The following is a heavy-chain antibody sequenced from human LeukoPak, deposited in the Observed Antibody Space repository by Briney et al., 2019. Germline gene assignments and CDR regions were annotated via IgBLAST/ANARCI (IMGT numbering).Heavy chain of an antibody. J-gene: IGHJ6*02. CDR3: ARVPAAGWGKRGYYGMEV. V-gene: IGHV4-34*01. CDR2: INHSGST. D-gene: IGHD6-13*01. CDR1: GGSFSGYY. Sequence: PSETLSLTCAVYGGSFSGYYWSWIRQPPGKGLEWIGEINHSGSTNYNPSLKSRVTISVDTSKNQFSLKLSSVTAADTAVYYCARVPAAGWGKRGYYGMEVWGQGTTVTVSS.